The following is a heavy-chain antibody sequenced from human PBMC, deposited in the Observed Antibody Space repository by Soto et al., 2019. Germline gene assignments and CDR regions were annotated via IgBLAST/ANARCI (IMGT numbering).Heavy chain of an antibody. CDR1: GGSISAYG. CDR3: ARGGETYYDFWSGFSPIDY. D-gene: IGHD3-3*01. V-gene: IGHV4-59*01. CDR2: IFYSDNT. J-gene: IGHJ4*02. Sequence: PSETLCVTCSVAGGSISAYGGSWIRQTPGKGLEWIGYIFYSDNTNYNPSLRSRVTISVDTSKSQFSLKLTSVTAADTAVYYCARGGETYYDFWSGFSPIDYWGQGALVTVSS.